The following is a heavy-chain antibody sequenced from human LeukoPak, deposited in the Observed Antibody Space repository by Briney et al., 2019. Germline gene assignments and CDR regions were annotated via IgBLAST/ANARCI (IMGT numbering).Heavy chain of an antibody. V-gene: IGHV3-30*18. CDR3: AKDKIQLWLVGYFDY. CDR2: ISYDGSDK. Sequence: GGSLRLSCAASGFTFSSYGMHWVRQAPGKGLEWVAVISYDGSDKYYADSVKGRFTISRDNSKNTLYLQMNSLRAEDTAVYYCAKDKIQLWLVGYFDYWGQGTLVTVSS. J-gene: IGHJ4*02. CDR1: GFTFSSYG. D-gene: IGHD5-18*01.